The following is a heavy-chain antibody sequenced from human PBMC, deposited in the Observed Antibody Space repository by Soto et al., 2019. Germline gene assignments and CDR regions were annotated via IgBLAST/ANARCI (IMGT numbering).Heavy chain of an antibody. CDR2: IDHRGFT. CDR3: ASALNATFIVYGSCDP. D-gene: IGHD2-15*01. J-gene: IGHJ2*01. CDR1: GGSFSGYH. Sequence: QVQLQQWGAGLLKPSETLSLTCAVYGGSFSGYHWSWIRQAPGKGLGWIGEIDHRGFTTYHPSLKRPVAISADPSKKQFSLRLTSVTAADTAVYYCASALNATFIVYGSCDPGGRGTHVTVSS. V-gene: IGHV4-34*01.